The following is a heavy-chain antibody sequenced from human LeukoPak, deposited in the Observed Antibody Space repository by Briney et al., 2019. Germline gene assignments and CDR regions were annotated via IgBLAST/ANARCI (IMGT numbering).Heavy chain of an antibody. D-gene: IGHD2-15*01. J-gene: IGHJ4*02. CDR1: RFTFSSYS. CDR3: ARGVGSGRDCVDY. CDR2: ISSSSSYI. V-gene: IGHV3-21*01. Sequence: GGSLRLSCAASRFTFSSYSMNWVRQAPGKGLEWVSSISSSSSYIYYADSVKGRFTISRDNAKNSLYLQMNSLRAEDTAVYYCARGVGSGRDCVDYWGQGTLVTVSS.